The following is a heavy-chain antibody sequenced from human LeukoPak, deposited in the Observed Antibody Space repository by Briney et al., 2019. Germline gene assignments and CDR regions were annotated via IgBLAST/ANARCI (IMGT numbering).Heavy chain of an antibody. CDR3: ARGDVYFDY. Sequence: HGASVKVSCKSSGYTFTNYDVNWVRQAPGQGLEWIGWISAYNRNTNYAQKFQGRVTMTTDTSTSTVYLDLRSLTSDDTAVYHCARGDVYFDYWGQGTLVTVSS. CDR1: GYTFTNYD. V-gene: IGHV1-18*01. J-gene: IGHJ4*02. D-gene: IGHD5-24*01. CDR2: ISAYNRNT.